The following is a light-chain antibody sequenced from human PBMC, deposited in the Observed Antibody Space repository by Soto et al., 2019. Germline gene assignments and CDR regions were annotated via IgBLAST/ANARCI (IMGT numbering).Light chain of an antibody. CDR1: QSVSSGY. CDR2: GAS. Sequence: DIVLTQSPGTLYLSPGEIATLSFSASQSVSSGYLAWYQQKPGQAPRLLIYGASSRATGIPDRFSGSGSGTDFTLTISRLEPEDFAVYYCQQYGSSPLTFGGGTKVDIK. J-gene: IGKJ4*01. CDR3: QQYGSSPLT. V-gene: IGKV3-20*01.